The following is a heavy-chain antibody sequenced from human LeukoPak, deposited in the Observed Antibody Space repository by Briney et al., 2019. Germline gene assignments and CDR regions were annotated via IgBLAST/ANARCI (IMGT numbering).Heavy chain of an antibody. J-gene: IGHJ4*02. CDR3: ARAPGTMIVVDY. CDR1: GFTFSSYG. CDR2: ISYDGSNK. V-gene: IGHV3-30*03. D-gene: IGHD3-22*01. Sequence: GGSLRLSCAASGFTFSSYGMHWVRQAPGKGLEWVAVISYDGSNKYYADSVKGRFTISRDNSKNTLYLQMNSLRAEDTAVYYCARAPGTMIVVDYWGQGTLVTVSS.